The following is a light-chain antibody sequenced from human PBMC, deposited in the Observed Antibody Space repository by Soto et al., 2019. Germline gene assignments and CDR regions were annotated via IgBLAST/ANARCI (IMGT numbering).Light chain of an antibody. CDR2: EVT. J-gene: IGLJ1*01. CDR1: SSDVGSYNL. CDR3: CSYASSSTDV. V-gene: IGLV2-23*02. Sequence: QSALTQPASVSGSPGQSITISCTGTSSDVGSYNLVSWYQQHPGKAPKLMIYEVTKRPSGVSDRFSGSKSGNTASLTISGLQAEDEADYYCCSYASSSTDVFGTGTQLTVL.